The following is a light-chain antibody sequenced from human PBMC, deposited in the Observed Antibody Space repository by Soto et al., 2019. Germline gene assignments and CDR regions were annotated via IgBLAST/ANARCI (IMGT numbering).Light chain of an antibody. CDR2: GTT. J-gene: IGLJ3*02. CDR3: QSYDTSLSGARV. Sequence: QSVLTQPPSVSGAPGQRITISCTGSPSNIGAGFDVHWYQQFPGTAPKLLIYGTTSRPSGVPDRFSGSQSGTSASLAITGLQAGDEADYYCQSYDTSLSGARVFGGGTKVTVL. CDR1: PSNIGAGFD. V-gene: IGLV1-40*01.